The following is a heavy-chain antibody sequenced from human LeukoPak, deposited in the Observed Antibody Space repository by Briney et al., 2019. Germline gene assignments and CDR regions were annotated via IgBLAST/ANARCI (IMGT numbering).Heavy chain of an antibody. J-gene: IGHJ4*02. Sequence: PSETLSLTCTVSGGSISSSSYYWGWIRQPPGKGLEWIGSIYYSGSTYYNPSLKSRVTISVDTSKNQFSLKLSSVTAADTAVYYCARGPTKWFPNFDYWGQGTLVTVSS. CDR3: ARGPTKWFPNFDY. CDR1: GGSISSSSYY. CDR2: IYYSGST. V-gene: IGHV4-39*07. D-gene: IGHD3-22*01.